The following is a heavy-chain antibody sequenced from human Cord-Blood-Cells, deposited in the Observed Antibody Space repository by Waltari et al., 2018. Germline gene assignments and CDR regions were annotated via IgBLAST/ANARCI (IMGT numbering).Heavy chain of an antibody. D-gene: IGHD1-26*01. V-gene: IGHV3-7*01. J-gene: IGHJ4*02. CDR3: ARGRMWGLLDY. CDR2: IKQDGSEK. CDR1: GLTLSSYW. Sequence: EVQLVEFGGGSVQPGGYLRLSCAATGLTLSSYWMSWVRQGPGKGLEWVANIKQDGSEKYYVDSVKGRFTISRDNAKNSLYLQMNSLRAEDTAVYYCARGRMWGLLDYWGQGTLVTVSS.